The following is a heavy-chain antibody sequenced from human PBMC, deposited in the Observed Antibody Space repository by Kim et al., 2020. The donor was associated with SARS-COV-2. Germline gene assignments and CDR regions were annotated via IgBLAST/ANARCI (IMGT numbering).Heavy chain of an antibody. J-gene: IGHJ3*02. Sequence: GGSLRLSCAASGFTFSSYTLNWVRQAPGKGLEWVSSISSSSSYIYYADSVKGRCTISRDHAKKSLYLQMNSLRAEDTAVYYCAREYYYDSSGYYRDAFDISGQGTGVTVSS. V-gene: IGHV3-21*01. CDR3: AREYYYDSSGYYRDAFDI. CDR1: GFTFSSYT. D-gene: IGHD3-22*01. CDR2: ISSSSSYI.